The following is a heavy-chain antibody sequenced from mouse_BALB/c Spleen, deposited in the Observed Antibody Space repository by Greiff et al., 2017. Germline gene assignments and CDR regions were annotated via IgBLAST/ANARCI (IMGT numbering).Heavy chain of an antibody. D-gene: IGHD4-1*01. V-gene: IGHV5-17*02. CDR1: GFTFSSFG. Sequence: EVQLVESGGGLVQPGGSRKLSCAASGFTFSSFGMHWVRQAPEKGLEWVAYISSGSSTIYYADTVKGRFTISRDNPKNTLFLQMTSLRSEDTAMYYCARGGLGRYYFDYWGQGTTLTVSS. CDR2: ISSGSSTI. J-gene: IGHJ2*01. CDR3: ARGGLGRYYFDY.